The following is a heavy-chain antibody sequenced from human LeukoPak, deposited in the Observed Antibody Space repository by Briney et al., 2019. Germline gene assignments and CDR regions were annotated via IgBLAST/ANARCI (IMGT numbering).Heavy chain of an antibody. V-gene: IGHV4-39*07. CDR2: INHSGST. Sequence: SETLSLTCTVSGGSISSSSYYWSWIRQPPGKGLEWIGEINHSGSTNYNPSLKSRVTISVDTSKNQFSLKLSSVTAADTAVYYCARGSSASYYTPWYWGQGTLVTVSS. J-gene: IGHJ4*02. D-gene: IGHD1-26*01. CDR3: ARGSSASYYTPWY. CDR1: GGSISSSSYY.